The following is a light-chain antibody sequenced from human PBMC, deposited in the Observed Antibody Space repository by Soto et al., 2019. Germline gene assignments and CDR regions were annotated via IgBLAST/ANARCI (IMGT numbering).Light chain of an antibody. CDR1: SSNIGSHT. V-gene: IGLV1-44*01. J-gene: IGLJ2*01. CDR2: NTY. CDR3: AAWDDSLKGVV. Sequence: QSVLTQPPSASGTPGQRVTISCSGSSSNIGSHTVNWYQQLPGTAPRLLIYNTYYRPSGVPDRFSGSKSGTSASLAISGLQSEDEADYCCAAWDDSLKGVVFGGGTQVTVL.